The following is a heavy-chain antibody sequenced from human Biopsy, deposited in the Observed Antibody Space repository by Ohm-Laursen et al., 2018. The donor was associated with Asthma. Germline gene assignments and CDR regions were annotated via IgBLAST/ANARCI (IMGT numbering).Heavy chain of an antibody. Sequence: SDTLSLTCTVYGGYLTGHYWNWIRQPPGKGLEWIGEIDQSGYTNYNPSLKSRVTISADTSKNQFPLNLSSVTAADTAVYFCARAAITGIRGWFDPWGQGTQVTVSS. J-gene: IGHJ5*02. D-gene: IGHD1-20*01. CDR2: IDQSGYT. CDR3: ARAAITGIRGWFDP. CDR1: GGYLTGHY. V-gene: IGHV4-34*01.